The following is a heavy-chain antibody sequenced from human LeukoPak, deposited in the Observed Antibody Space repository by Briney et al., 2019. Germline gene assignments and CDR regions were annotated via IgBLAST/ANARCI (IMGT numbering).Heavy chain of an antibody. CDR1: GGTFSSYA. Sequence: SVKVSCKASGGTFSSYAISWVRQAPGQGLEWMGRIIPIFGTANYAQKFQGRVTITADKSTSTAYMELSSLRPEDTAVYYCAREAGYYDSSGYLDFDYWGQGTLVTVSS. CDR3: AREAGYYDSSGYLDFDY. CDR2: IIPIFGTA. D-gene: IGHD3-22*01. V-gene: IGHV1-69*06. J-gene: IGHJ4*02.